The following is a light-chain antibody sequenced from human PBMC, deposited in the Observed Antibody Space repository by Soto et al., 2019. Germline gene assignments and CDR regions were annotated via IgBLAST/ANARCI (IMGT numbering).Light chain of an antibody. CDR1: QTISSW. CDR2: KAS. J-gene: IGKJ4*01. Sequence: DIQMTQSPSTLSGSVGDRVTITCRASQTISSWLAWYQQKPGKAPNLLIYKASRLETGVPSRFSGSGSGTEITLTVSFLQTEDFATYYIQEYNSYAPRRVGGGTKVDIK. CDR3: QEYNSYAPRR. V-gene: IGKV1-5*03.